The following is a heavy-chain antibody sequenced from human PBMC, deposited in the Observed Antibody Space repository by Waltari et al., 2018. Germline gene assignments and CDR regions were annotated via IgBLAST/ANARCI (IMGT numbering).Heavy chain of an antibody. V-gene: IGHV1-2*06. J-gene: IGHJ5*01. CDR3: ARGASINLSSAFDP. CDR2: INPNSGAS. D-gene: IGHD3-9*01. Sequence: QVQLVQSGAEVKTPGASVKVSCKASGYTFTAFYIHWVRQAPGQGLEWMGRINPNSGASNYAVKLQGRISLTRDMSLNTAFMELSRLTSDDTAVYYCARGASINLSSAFDPWGQGTLVTVSS. CDR1: GYTFTAFY.